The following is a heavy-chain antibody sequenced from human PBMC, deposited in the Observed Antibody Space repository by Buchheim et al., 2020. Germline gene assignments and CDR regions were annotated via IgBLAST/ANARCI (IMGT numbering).Heavy chain of an antibody. CDR2: VYYSGST. Sequence: QVQLQESGPGLVKPSGTLSLTCTVSGASISSNNWWSWVRQPPGKGLEWIGEVYYSGSTNYNPSLKSRLTISVEVSNNYFSLKLNSVTAADTGVYYCARAITMSPWGQGTL. D-gene: IGHD3-22*01. CDR3: ARAITMSP. V-gene: IGHV4-4*02. CDR1: GASISSNNW. J-gene: IGHJ5*02.